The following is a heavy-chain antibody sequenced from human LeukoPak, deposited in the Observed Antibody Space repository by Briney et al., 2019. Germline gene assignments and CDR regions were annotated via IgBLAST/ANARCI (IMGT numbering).Heavy chain of an antibody. J-gene: IGHJ5*01. CDR1: GYSISSGYY. D-gene: IGHD2-8*01. Sequence: SETLSLTCTVSGYSISSGYYWGWIRQPPGKGLEWNGSIYHSGSTYYNPSLKSRVTISVDTSKNQFSLKLSSVTAADTAVYYCARAVLATKSEHWFDSWGQGTLVTVSS. V-gene: IGHV4-38-2*02. CDR3: ARAVLATKSEHWFDS. CDR2: IYHSGST.